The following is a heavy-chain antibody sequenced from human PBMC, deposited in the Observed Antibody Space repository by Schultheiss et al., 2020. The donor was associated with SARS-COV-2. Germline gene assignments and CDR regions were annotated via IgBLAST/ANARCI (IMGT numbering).Heavy chain of an antibody. CDR3: AVTEGAFDY. CDR1: GFSFSNFG. D-gene: IGHD1-14*01. J-gene: IGHJ4*02. CDR2: ISGSGGST. V-gene: IGHV3-23*01. Sequence: GGSLRLSCAASGFSFSNFGMTWVRQAPGKGLEWVSVISGSGGSTNYADSVKGRFTISRDNSKNTLYLQMNSLRAEDTAVYYCAVTEGAFDYWGQGTLVTVSS.